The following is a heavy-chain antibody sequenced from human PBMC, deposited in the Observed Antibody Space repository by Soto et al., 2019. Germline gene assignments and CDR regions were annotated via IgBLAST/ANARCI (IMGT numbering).Heavy chain of an antibody. CDR2: IYYSGST. CDR1: GGSINSGGYY. V-gene: IGHV4-31*03. CDR3: ASGLGYCSGGSCSGGMDV. D-gene: IGHD2-15*01. Sequence: QVQLQESGPGLVKPSQTLSLTCTVSGGSINSGGYYWSWIRQHPGKGLEWIGYIYYSGSTYYNPYLKSRVTISVDTSMNQFSLRRSSVTAANTAVYCCASGLGYCSGGSCSGGMDVWCQETTVTVS. J-gene: IGHJ6*02.